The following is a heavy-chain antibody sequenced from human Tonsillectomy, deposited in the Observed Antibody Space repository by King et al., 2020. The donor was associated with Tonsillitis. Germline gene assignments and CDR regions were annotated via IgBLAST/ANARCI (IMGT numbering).Heavy chain of an antibody. V-gene: IGHV3-13*01. Sequence: VQLVESGGGLVQPGGSLRLSCAASGFTFSSYDMHWVRQATGKGLEWVSGIGTAGDTYYPGSVKGRFTISRENAKNSLYLQMNSLRAGDTAVYYCARVPEYSSSRAGGMDVWGQGTTVTVSS. J-gene: IGHJ6*02. CDR2: IGTAGDT. CDR3: ARVPEYSSSRAGGMDV. CDR1: GFTFSSYD. D-gene: IGHD6-6*01.